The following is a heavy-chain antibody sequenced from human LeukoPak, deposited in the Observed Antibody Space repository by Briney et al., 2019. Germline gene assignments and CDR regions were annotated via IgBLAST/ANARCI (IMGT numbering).Heavy chain of an antibody. Sequence: PGGSLRLSCAASGFTFSNAWMVWVRQAPGKGLEWVGRIKSKTDGGTTDYAAPVKGRSTISRDDSKNTLYLEMNSLKTEDTAVYYCTTRGSDSGCPFFWGQGTLVTVSS. CDR1: GFTFSNAW. CDR3: TTRGSDSGCPFF. V-gene: IGHV3-15*01. D-gene: IGHD3-10*01. J-gene: IGHJ4*02. CDR2: IKSKTDGGTT.